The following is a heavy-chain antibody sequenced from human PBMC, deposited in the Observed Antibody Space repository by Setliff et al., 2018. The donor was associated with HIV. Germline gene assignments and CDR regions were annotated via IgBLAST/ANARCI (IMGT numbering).Heavy chain of an antibody. CDR2: ISASATYI. J-gene: IGHJ5*02. Sequence: GGSLRLSCAASGFTFSNYSMNWVRQTPGKGLEWVSSISASATYIYYADSVKGRFTISRDNAENSLYLQMNSLRAEDTAVYYCARDNGRYFNRGWFDPWGQGALVTVSS. CDR3: ARDNGRYFNRGWFDP. D-gene: IGHD3-9*01. CDR1: GFTFSNYS. V-gene: IGHV3-21*01.